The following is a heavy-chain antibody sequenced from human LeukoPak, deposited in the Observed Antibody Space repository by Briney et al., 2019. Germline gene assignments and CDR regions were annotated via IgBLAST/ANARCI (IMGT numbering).Heavy chain of an antibody. Sequence: QPRGSLRLSCLASGFTFGSYTMHWVRQGPGEGLEFVSGIRSDGGNTHYADSVKGRFTIFRDNSKNTLYLQMSSLRAEDTAVYYCVRDAYGMDVWGQGTTVIVSS. V-gene: IGHV3-64D*06. CDR2: IRSDGGNT. CDR1: GFTFGSYT. CDR3: VRDAYGMDV. J-gene: IGHJ6*02.